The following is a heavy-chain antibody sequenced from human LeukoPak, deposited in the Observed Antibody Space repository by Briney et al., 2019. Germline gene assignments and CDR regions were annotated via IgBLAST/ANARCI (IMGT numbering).Heavy chain of an antibody. CDR1: GGSFSGYY. Sequence: SETLSLTCAVYGGSFSGYYWSWVRQPPGKGLEWIGEINHSGSTNYNPSLKSRVTISVDTSKNQFSLKLSSVPAAGPGVDYCSRRKRSYYYYHMDVWRKETTVSISS. CDR3: SRRKRSYYYYHMDV. V-gene: IGHV4-34*01. J-gene: IGHJ6*03. CDR2: INHSGST.